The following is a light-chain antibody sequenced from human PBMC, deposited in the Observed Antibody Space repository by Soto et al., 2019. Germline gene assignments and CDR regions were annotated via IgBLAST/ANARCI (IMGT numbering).Light chain of an antibody. J-gene: IGKJ4*01. Sequence: EIVLTQSPGTLSLSPGERATLSCRASQSVSSSYLAWYQQKPGQAPRLLIYGASSRATGIPDRFSGSGSGTDFTLTISRLEPGDFAVYYCPQYDSSPLTFGGGTKWEIK. V-gene: IGKV3-20*01. CDR3: PQYDSSPLT. CDR1: QSVSSSY. CDR2: GAS.